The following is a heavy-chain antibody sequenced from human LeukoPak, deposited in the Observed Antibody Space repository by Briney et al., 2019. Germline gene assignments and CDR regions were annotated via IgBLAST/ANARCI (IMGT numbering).Heavy chain of an antibody. Sequence: ASVKVSCKVSGYTLTELSMHWARQAPGKGLEWMGGFDPEDGETIYAQKFQGRVTMTEDTSTDTAYMELSSLGSEDTAVYYCATQIGGIVVVPAATLGDYYFDYWGQGTLVTVSS. J-gene: IGHJ4*02. CDR2: FDPEDGET. V-gene: IGHV1-24*01. CDR3: ATQIGGIVVVPAATLGDYYFDY. D-gene: IGHD2-2*01. CDR1: GYTLTELS.